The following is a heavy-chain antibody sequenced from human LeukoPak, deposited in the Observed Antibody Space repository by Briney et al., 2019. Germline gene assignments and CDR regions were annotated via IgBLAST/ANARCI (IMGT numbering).Heavy chain of an antibody. CDR1: GFTFGDYA. J-gene: IGHJ4*02. V-gene: IGHV3-49*04. D-gene: IGHD3-10*01. Sequence: GGSLRLSCTTSGFTFGDYAMSWVRQAPGKGLEWVGFIRSNTYTGTAQYAASVKGRFTISRDDSKTVAYLQMNSLKTEDTAVYYCTRGSGGYYVGSRFDYWGQGTLVTVSS. CDR2: IRSNTYTGTA. CDR3: TRGSGGYYVGSRFDY.